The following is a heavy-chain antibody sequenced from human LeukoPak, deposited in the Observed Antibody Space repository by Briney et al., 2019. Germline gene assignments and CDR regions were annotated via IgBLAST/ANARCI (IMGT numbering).Heavy chain of an antibody. CDR3: ARNDFGSGWLGDY. J-gene: IGHJ4*02. D-gene: IGHD6-19*01. CDR2: IGGSGGGT. CDR1: GFSFSSYG. V-gene: IGHV3-23*01. Sequence: GGPLRLSCAASGFSFSSYGMHWVRQAPGKGLEWVSTIGGSGGGTYYAESVKGRFIISRDTSKNTLFLQMNSLRAEDTALYYCARNDFGSGWLGDYWGQGTLVTVFS.